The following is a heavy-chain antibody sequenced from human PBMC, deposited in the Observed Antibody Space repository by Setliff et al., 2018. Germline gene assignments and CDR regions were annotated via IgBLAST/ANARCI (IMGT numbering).Heavy chain of an antibody. J-gene: IGHJ5*01. CDR2: IYYSGTT. V-gene: IGHV4-39*01. CDR1: GGSIINNNYY. D-gene: IGHD1-1*01. CDR3: ASRTTGPGGWFDF. Sequence: PSQTLSLTCTVSGGSIINNNYYWGWIRQPPGKGLERVGTIYYSGTTYYNPSLKSRVTISIDTSKNQISLNLNSVTAADTAVYYCASRTTGPGGWFDFWGQGSLVTVSS.